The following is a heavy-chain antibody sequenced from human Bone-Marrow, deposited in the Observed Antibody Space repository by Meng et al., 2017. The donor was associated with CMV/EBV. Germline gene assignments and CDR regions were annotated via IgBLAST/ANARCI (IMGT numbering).Heavy chain of an antibody. Sequence: GESLKISCAASGFDFNTYAMHWVRQAPGKGLEWVAVISLDGNNKYYSDAVKARFTISRDNSKNTLYVQKNNLRAEDTAVYYCARDRRKGPSSTTCSFWGQGTLVTVSS. CDR2: ISLDGNNK. CDR1: GFDFNTYA. J-gene: IGHJ4*02. V-gene: IGHV3-30*04. D-gene: IGHD2-2*01. CDR3: ARDRRKGPSSTTCSF.